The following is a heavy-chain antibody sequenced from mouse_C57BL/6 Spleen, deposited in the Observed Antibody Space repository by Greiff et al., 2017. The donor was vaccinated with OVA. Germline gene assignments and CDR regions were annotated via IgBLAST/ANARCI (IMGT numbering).Heavy chain of an antibody. CDR1: GYTFTSYW. D-gene: IGHD1-1*01. CDR2: IDPSDSET. CDR3: ARSNYGSSLGFAY. J-gene: IGHJ3*01. Sequence: QVQLKQSGAELVRPGSSVKLSCKASGYTFTSYWMHWVKQRPIQGLEWIGNIDPSDSETHYNQKFKDKATLTVDKSSSTAYMQLSSLTSEDSAVYYCARSNYGSSLGFAYWGQGTLVTVSA. V-gene: IGHV1-52*01.